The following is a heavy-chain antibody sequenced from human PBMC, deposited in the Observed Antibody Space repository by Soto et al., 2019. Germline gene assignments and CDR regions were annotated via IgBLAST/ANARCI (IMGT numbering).Heavy chain of an antibody. J-gene: IGHJ4*02. Sequence: QMQLVQSGPEVKKPGTSVKVSCKASGFTFTSSAVQWVRQARGQRLEWIGWIVVGSGNTNYAQKSXERVTMSREMXXSXAXKELSSLRSEDTAVYYCAAGLGGDFWSGYYVSSFDYWGQGTLVTVSS. V-gene: IGHV1-58*01. CDR1: GFTFTSSA. CDR3: AAGLGGDFWSGYYVSSFDY. CDR2: IVVGSGNT. D-gene: IGHD3-3*01.